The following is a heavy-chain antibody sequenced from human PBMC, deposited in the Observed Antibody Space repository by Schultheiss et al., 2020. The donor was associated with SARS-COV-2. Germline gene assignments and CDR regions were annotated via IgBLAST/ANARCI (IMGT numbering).Heavy chain of an antibody. CDR2: IYNTVNT. D-gene: IGHD3-22*01. V-gene: IGHV4-59*01. J-gene: IGHJ4*02. Sequence: SETLSLTCTVSGDSIRGYFWTWIRQPPGKGLEWIGNIYNTVNTQYNPSLKSRVTIAVDTSKNQFSLKLNSVTAADTAVYYCARDRAITMTYFDFWGRGALVTFSS. CDR3: ARDRAITMTYFDF. CDR1: GDSIRGYF.